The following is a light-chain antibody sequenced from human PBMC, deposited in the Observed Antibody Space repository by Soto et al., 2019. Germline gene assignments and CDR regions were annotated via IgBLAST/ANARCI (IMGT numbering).Light chain of an antibody. J-gene: IGKJ4*01. CDR1: QDITNY. Sequence: DIQMTQSPSSLSASVGDRVTITCRASQDITNYLNWYQQKPGKAPKLLIYDASNLETGVPSRFSGSGSGTYFTFTISSLQPEDIATYYCQQYDHLLLTFGGGTKVEI. V-gene: IGKV1-33*01. CDR3: QQYDHLLLT. CDR2: DAS.